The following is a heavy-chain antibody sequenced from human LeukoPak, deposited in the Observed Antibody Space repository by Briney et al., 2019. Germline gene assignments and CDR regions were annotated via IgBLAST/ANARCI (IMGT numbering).Heavy chain of an antibody. Sequence: SETLSLTCTVSGGSISSYYWSWIRQPPGKGLEWIGYIYYSGSTNYNPSLTSRVTISVDTSKNQFSLKLSSVTAADTAVYYCARVREMATIPWFDPWGQGTLVTVSS. CDR1: GGSISSYY. J-gene: IGHJ5*02. V-gene: IGHV4-59*01. D-gene: IGHD5-24*01. CDR3: ARVREMATIPWFDP. CDR2: IYYSGST.